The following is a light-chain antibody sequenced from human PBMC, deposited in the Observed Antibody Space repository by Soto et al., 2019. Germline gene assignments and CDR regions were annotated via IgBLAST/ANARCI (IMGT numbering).Light chain of an antibody. J-gene: IGKJ1*01. CDR3: QQSYSAPRT. V-gene: IGKV1-39*01. CDR2: AAS. CDR1: QSISSY. Sequence: DIQMTQSPSSLSASLGDRVTITCRASQSISSYLNWYQQKPGKAPKLLIYAASSLQSGVPSRFSGSGSGTDFTLTINSLQPEDFATYYCQQSYSAPRTFGQGTKVDIK.